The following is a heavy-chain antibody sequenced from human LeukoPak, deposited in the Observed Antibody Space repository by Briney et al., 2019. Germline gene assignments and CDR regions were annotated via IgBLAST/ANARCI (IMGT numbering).Heavy chain of an antibody. Sequence: SVKVSCKASGGTFSSYAISWVRQAPGQGLEWMGGIIPIFGAANYAQKYQGRVTITADESTSTAYMELSSLRSEDTAVYYCARDQYQLLTGAFDYWGQGTLVTVSS. CDR3: ARDQYQLLTGAFDY. J-gene: IGHJ4*02. CDR1: GGTFSSYA. CDR2: IIPIFGAA. D-gene: IGHD2-2*01. V-gene: IGHV1-69*13.